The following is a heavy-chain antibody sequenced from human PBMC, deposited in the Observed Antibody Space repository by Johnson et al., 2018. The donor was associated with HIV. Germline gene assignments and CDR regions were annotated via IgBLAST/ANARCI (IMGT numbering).Heavy chain of an antibody. D-gene: IGHD3-9*01. CDR1: GFTFGDYA. J-gene: IGHJ3*02. CDR2: ISRNSGSI. V-gene: IGHV3-9*01. CDR3: ARQTRYWRNAFDI. Sequence: VQLVESGGGLVQPGRSLRLSCAASGFTFGDYAMHWVRQAPGKGLEWVPGISRNSGSIGYDDYVKGRFTLSRDNAKNSLYLQMNRLRAEDTAVYYCARQTRYWRNAFDIWGQGTIVTVSS.